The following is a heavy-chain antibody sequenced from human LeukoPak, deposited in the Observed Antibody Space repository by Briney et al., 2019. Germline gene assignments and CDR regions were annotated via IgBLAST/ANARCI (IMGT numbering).Heavy chain of an antibody. J-gene: IGHJ4*02. Sequence: GGSLRLSCAASGFTFGSYGMHWVRQAPGKGLEWVTFIRNDGSNKYYADSVKGRFTISRDNSKNTLYLQMNSLRAEDTAVYYCAKDLSGIYERYFDWSFDYWGQGTLVTVSS. CDR3: AKDLSGIYERYFDWSFDY. D-gene: IGHD3-9*01. V-gene: IGHV3-30*02. CDR2: IRNDGSNK. CDR1: GFTFGSYG.